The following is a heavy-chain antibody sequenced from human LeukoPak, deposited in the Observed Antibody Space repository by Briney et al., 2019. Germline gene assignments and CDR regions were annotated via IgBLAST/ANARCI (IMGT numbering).Heavy chain of an antibody. D-gene: IGHD6-13*01. CDR1: GYTFTSYG. V-gene: IGHV1-18*01. CDR3: ARDQEGIAAAGTLGY. J-gene: IGHJ4*02. CDR2: ISAYNGNT. Sequence: GASVKVSCKASGYTFTSYGISWVRQAPGQGLEWMGWISAYNGNTNYAQKLQGRVTMTTDTSTGTAYMELRSLRSDDTAVYYCARDQEGIAAAGTLGYWGQGTLVTVSS.